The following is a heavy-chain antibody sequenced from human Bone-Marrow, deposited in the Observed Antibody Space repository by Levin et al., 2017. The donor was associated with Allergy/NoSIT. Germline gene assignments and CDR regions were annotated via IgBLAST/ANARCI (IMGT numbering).Heavy chain of an antibody. Sequence: GGSLRLSCAASGFTFNNYPMHWVRQAPGKGLEWLAVVSYDGRNKFYTDFVKGRFTISRDNSKNTVYLQMNSLRAEDTAVYYCARGARSLWFGESFDYWGQGTLVIVSS. J-gene: IGHJ4*02. CDR2: VSYDGRNK. CDR3: ARGARSLWFGESFDY. D-gene: IGHD3-10*01. V-gene: IGHV3-30*04. CDR1: GFTFNNYP.